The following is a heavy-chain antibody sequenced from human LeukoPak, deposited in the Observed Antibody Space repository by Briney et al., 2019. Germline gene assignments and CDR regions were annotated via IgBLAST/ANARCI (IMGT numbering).Heavy chain of an antibody. D-gene: IGHD4-23*01. CDR1: GGSISSYY. CDR2: IYYSGST. Sequence: PSETLSLTCTVSGGSISSYYWSWIRQPPGKGLEWIGYIYYSGSTNYNPSLKSRVTISVDTSKNQFSLKLSSVTAADTAVYYCARVSGGNGDAFDIWGQGTTVTVSS. CDR3: ARVSGGNGDAFDI. V-gene: IGHV4-59*01. J-gene: IGHJ3*02.